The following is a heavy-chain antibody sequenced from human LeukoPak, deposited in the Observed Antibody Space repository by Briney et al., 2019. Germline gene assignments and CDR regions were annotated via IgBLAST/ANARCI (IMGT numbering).Heavy chain of an antibody. CDR1: GHSITSGYY. V-gene: IGHV4-38-2*02. CDR3: ARMNPYADYDYLDY. CDR2: MSYSGTT. J-gene: IGHJ4*02. D-gene: IGHD4-17*01. Sequence: SETLSLTCTVSGHSITSGYYWGWIRQPPGKALEWTGSMSYSGTTNYNPSLKSRVSISLDMSKNQFSLKLSSVTAADTAVYYCARMNPYADYDYLDYWGQGTLVTVSS.